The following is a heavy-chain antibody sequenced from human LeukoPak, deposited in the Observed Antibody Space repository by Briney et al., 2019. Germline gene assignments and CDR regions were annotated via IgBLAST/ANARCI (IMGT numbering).Heavy chain of an antibody. Sequence: GASVKVSCKASGGTFSSYAISWVRQAPGRGLEWMGRIIPIFGTANYAQKFQGRVTITTDESTSTAYMELSSLRSEDTAVYYCATDPTTAGTTRFDYWGQGTLVTVSS. J-gene: IGHJ4*02. CDR3: ATDPTTAGTTRFDY. CDR1: GGTFSSYA. D-gene: IGHD1-1*01. V-gene: IGHV1-69*05. CDR2: IIPIFGTA.